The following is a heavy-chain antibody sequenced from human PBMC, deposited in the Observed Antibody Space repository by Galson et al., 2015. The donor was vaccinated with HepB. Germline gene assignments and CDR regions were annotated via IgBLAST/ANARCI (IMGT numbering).Heavy chain of an antibody. CDR1: GFTFSSYA. V-gene: IGHV3-30-3*01. CDR2: ISYDGSNK. Sequence: SLRLSCAASGFTFSSYAMHWVRQAPGKGLEWVAVISYDGSNKYYADSVKGRFTISRDNSKNTLYLQMNSLRAEDTAVYYCARDWYSSNWPSPNWFDPWGQGTLVTVSS. D-gene: IGHD6-13*01. CDR3: ARDWYSSNWPSPNWFDP. J-gene: IGHJ5*02.